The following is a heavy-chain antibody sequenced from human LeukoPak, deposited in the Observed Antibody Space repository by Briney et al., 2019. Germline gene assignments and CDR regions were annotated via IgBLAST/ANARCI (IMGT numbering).Heavy chain of an antibody. V-gene: IGHV3-64*04. CDR1: GFTFSSYA. J-gene: IGHJ4*02. D-gene: IGHD5-18*01. CDR2: ISSNGGST. Sequence: GGSLRLSCSASGFTFSSYAMHWVRQAPGKGLEYVSAISSNGGSTYYADSVKGRFTISRDNAKNSLFLQMNSLRAEDTAVYYCARSYSYGYDYWGQGTLVTVSS. CDR3: ARSYSYGYDY.